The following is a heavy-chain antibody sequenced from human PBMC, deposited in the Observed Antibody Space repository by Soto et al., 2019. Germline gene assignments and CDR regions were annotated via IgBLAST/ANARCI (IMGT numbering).Heavy chain of an antibody. D-gene: IGHD3-10*01. CDR1: GYSISSGYY. J-gene: IGHJ5*02. V-gene: IGHV4-38-2*02. CDR2: IYHSGST. Sequence: SETLSLTCTVSGYSISSGYYWGWIRQPPGKGLEWIGSIYHSGSTYYNPSLKSRVTISVDTSKNQFSLKLSSVTAADTAVYYCARGTYYYGSGSPHNWFDPWGQGTLVTVSS. CDR3: ARGTYYYGSGSPHNWFDP.